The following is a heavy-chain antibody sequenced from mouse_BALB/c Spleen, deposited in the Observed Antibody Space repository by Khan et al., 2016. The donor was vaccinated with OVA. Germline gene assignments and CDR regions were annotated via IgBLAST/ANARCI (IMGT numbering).Heavy chain of an antibody. D-gene: IGHD2-10*01. V-gene: IGHV2-6-1*01. J-gene: IGHJ4*01. CDR1: GFSLTDYG. CDR3: ARQPYYHYYIMDY. Sequence: QVQLKESGPGLVAPSQSLSITCTISGFSLTDYGVHWVRQPPGKGLEWLVVIWSDGSTTYNSALQSRLSIIQDNSKSQIFFKMNSHQTYDTAMYYCARQPYYHYYIMDYWGQGTSVTVSS. CDR2: IWSDGST.